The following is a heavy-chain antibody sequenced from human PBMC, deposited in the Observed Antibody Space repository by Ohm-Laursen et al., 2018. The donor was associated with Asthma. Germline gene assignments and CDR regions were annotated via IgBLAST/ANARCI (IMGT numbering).Heavy chain of an antibody. CDR3: AKAEEYDFWSGSGY. V-gene: IGHV3-23*01. Sequence: DSVKGRFTISRDNSKNTLYLQMNSLRAEDTAVYYCAKAEEYDFWSGSGYWGQGTLVTVSS. J-gene: IGHJ4*02. D-gene: IGHD3-3*01.